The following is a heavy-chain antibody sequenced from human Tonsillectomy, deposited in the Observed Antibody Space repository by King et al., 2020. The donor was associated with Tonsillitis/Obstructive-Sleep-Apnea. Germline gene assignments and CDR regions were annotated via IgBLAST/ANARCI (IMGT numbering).Heavy chain of an antibody. D-gene: IGHD6-19*01. CDR1: GFTFSSCA. J-gene: IGHJ4*02. V-gene: IGHV3-23*04. Sequence: VQLVESGGGLVQPGGSLRLSCAASGFTFSSCAMTWVRQAPGKGLEWVSTISGSGGGTYYAASVKGRFTISRDYSKNTLYLQMNSLRAEDTALYYCAKDQKDSSGWFSSHWGQGTLVTVSS. CDR3: AKDQKDSSGWFSSH. CDR2: ISGSGGGT.